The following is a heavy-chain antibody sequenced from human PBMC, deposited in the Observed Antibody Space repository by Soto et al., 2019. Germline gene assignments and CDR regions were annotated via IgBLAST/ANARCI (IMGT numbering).Heavy chain of an antibody. V-gene: IGHV4-30-2*01. CDR1: GDTISTGGYS. CDR2: TYHSGNP. D-gene: IGHD6-13*01. CDR3: ARGKEAAAGPGIFDY. J-gene: IGHJ4*02. Sequence: SETLSLTCGVSGDTISTGGYSWAWIRQPPGKALEWIGHTYHSGNPYYNPSLKSRVIISVDTSKNQFSLNLSSVTAADTAVYYCARGKEAAAGPGIFDYWGQGTLVTV.